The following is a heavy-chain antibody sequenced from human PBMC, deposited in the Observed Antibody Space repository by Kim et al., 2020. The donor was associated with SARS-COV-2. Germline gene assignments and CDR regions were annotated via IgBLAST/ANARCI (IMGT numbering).Heavy chain of an antibody. CDR2: NT. CDR3: ARDLGSSPYDL. Sequence: NTNYAQSLQGRVTMTTETSTSTAYMELRRLRSDDTALYYCARDLGSSPYDLWGQGTMVTVSS. J-gene: IGHJ3*01. D-gene: IGHD2-15*01. V-gene: IGHV1-18*01.